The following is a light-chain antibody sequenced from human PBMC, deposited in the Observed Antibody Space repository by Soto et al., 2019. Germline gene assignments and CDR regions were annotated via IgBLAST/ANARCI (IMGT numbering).Light chain of an antibody. CDR1: SSNIGNNY. J-gene: IGLJ1*01. Sequence: QSVLTQPPSVSVVPGQKVTISCSGSSSNIGNNYVSWYQQLPRTAPKLLIYDNNKRPSGIPDRFSGSKSGTSATLGITGLQTGDEADYYCGTWDSSLSAYVFGAGTKLTVL. CDR2: DNN. CDR3: GTWDSSLSAYV. V-gene: IGLV1-51*01.